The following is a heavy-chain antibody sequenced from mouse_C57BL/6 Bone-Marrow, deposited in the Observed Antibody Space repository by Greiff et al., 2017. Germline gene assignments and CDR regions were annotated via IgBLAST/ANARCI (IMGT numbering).Heavy chain of an antibody. Sequence: QVQLQQPGAELVKPGASVKLSCKASGYTFTSYWMHWVKQRPGQGLEWIGMIHPNSGSTNYNEKFKSKATLTVDKSSSTAYMQLSSLTSEDSAVYYCERSEEGPYYFDSWGQGTTLTVSS. CDR1: GYTFTSYW. CDR2: IHPNSGST. V-gene: IGHV1-64*01. D-gene: IGHD3-3*01. CDR3: ERSEEGPYYFDS. J-gene: IGHJ2*01.